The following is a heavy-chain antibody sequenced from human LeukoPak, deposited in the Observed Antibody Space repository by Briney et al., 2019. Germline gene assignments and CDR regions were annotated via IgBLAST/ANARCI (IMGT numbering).Heavy chain of an antibody. Sequence: SETLSLTCAVSGGSISDYYWGWIRQPPGKGLEWIGSIYYSGSTYYNTSLKSRVTISVDTSKNQFSLKLSSVTAADTAVYYCARGMITFGGVTGYYFDYWGQGTLVTVSS. CDR2: IYYSGST. J-gene: IGHJ4*02. D-gene: IGHD3-16*01. CDR3: ARGMITFGGVTGYYFDY. CDR1: GGSISDYY. V-gene: IGHV4-39*07.